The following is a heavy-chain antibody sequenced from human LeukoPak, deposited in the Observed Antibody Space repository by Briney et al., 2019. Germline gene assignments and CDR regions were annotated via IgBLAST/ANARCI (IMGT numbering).Heavy chain of an antibody. CDR2: IKQDGSEK. Sequence: PGGSLRLSCAASGFTFSSYWMSWVRQAPGKGLEWVANIKQDGSEKYYVDSVKGRFTISRDNAKNSLYLQMNSLRAEDTAVYYCAREERLLLWFGELLSNWFDPWGQGTLVTVSS. D-gene: IGHD3-10*01. CDR1: GFTFSSYW. CDR3: AREERLLLWFGELLSNWFDP. J-gene: IGHJ5*02. V-gene: IGHV3-7*01.